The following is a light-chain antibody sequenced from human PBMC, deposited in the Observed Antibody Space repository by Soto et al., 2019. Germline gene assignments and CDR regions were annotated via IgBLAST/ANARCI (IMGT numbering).Light chain of an antibody. J-gene: IGLJ1*01. CDR1: SSDVGGYNL. V-gene: IGLV2-23*02. CDR2: EVT. CDR3: CSYAGSYSYV. Sequence: QSVLTQPAPVSGSPGQSITISCTGFSSDVGGYNLVSWYQQHPGKAPKLMIYEVTKRPSGVSDRFSGSKSGYTASLTVSGLQGEDEADYYCCSYAGSYSYVFGTGTKVTVL.